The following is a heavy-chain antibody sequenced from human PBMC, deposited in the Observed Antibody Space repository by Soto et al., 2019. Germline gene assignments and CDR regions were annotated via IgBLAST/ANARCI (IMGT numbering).Heavy chain of an antibody. CDR2: ISPGSRYP. J-gene: IGHJ5*02. V-gene: IGHV3-11*06. CDR1: GFTFGDSY. CDR3: VTRSGGGLFDP. Sequence: GGSLRLSCAGSGFTFGDSYMSWIRQAPGKGLEWLSYISPGSRYPAYADSVKGRFTISRDNAKRSLYLQMMSLTAEDTAIYYCVTRSGGGLFDPWGQGTMVTVSS. D-gene: IGHD2-8*02.